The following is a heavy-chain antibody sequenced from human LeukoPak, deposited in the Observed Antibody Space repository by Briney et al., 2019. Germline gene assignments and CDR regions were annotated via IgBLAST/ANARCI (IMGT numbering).Heavy chain of an antibody. J-gene: IGHJ6*03. D-gene: IGHD3-10*01. CDR3: ARDSAGLLWFGELLANPSYYYYMDV. V-gene: IGHV4-4*07. Sequence: PSETLSLTCTVSGGSISSYYWSWIRQPAGKGLEWIGRIYTSGSTNYNPSLKSRVTMSVDTSKNQFSLKLSSVTAADTAVYYCARDSAGLLWFGELLANPSYYYYMDVWGKGTTVTISS. CDR1: GGSISSYY. CDR2: IYTSGST.